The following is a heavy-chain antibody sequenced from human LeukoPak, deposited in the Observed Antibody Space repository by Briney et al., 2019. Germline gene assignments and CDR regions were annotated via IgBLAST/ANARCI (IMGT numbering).Heavy chain of an antibody. J-gene: IGHJ4*02. V-gene: IGHV3-66*02. Sequence: GGSLRPSCAASGFTVSSNYMNWVRQAPGKGLEWVSVIYSGGSTYYADSVKGRFTISRDNSKNTLYLQMNSLRPEDTAVYYCARDRGSYAWDYWGQGTLVTVSS. D-gene: IGHD5-12*01. CDR2: IYSGGST. CDR3: ARDRGSYAWDY. CDR1: GFTVSSNY.